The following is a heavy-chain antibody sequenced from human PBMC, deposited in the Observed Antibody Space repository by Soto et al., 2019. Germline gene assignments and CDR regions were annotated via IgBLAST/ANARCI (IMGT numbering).Heavy chain of an antibody. CDR2: INHSGST. D-gene: IGHD6-13*01. V-gene: IGHV4-34*01. CDR1: GGSFSGYY. Sequence: QVQLQQWGAGLLKPSETLSLTCAVYGGSFSGYYWSWIRQPPGKGLEWIGEINHSGSTNYNPSLKSRVTISVEPSKNQFSLKLSSVTAADTAVYYCARGGKQLVPLGYWGQGTLVTVSS. J-gene: IGHJ4*02. CDR3: ARGGKQLVPLGY.